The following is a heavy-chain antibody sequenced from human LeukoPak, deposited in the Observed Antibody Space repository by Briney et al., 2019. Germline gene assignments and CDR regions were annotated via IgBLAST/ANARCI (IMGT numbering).Heavy chain of an antibody. CDR3: AIARPNYYYYYGMDV. J-gene: IGHJ6*02. Sequence: SVKVSFTASGYTFTYRYLHWVRQAPGQALEWMGWITPFNGNTNYARKFQDRVTITRDRSMSTAYMELSSLRSEDTAMYYCAIARPNYYYYYGMDVWGQGTTVTVSS. CDR1: GYTFTYRY. CDR2: ITPFNGNT. V-gene: IGHV1-45*02.